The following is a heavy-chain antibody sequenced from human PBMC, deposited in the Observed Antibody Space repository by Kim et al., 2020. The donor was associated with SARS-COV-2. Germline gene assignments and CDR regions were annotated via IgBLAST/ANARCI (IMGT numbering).Heavy chain of an antibody. J-gene: IGHJ3*02. D-gene: IGHD1-26*01. CDR2: IRSKTNYYAT. Sequence: GGSLRLSCAASGVSFSDSAIHWVRQASGKGLEWVGRIRSKTNYYATVYAASVEGRFTISRDDSKNTAYLLMNSLKTEDTAIYFCARGPPYSGSYWDAFYISGPGTMVTVSS. CDR1: GVSFSDSA. CDR3: ARGPPYSGSYWDAFYI. V-gene: IGHV3-73*01.